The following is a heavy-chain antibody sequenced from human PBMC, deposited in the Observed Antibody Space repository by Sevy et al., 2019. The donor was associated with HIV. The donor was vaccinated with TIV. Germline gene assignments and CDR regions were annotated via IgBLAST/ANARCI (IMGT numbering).Heavy chain of an antibody. V-gene: IGHV3-23*01. CDR1: GFTFSSYA. D-gene: IGHD6-19*01. J-gene: IGHJ3*02. Sequence: GGSLRFSCAASGFTFSSYAMSWVRQAPGKGLEWVSAISGSGGSTYYADSVKGRFTISRDNSKNTLYLQMNSLRAEDTAVYYCAKDLGSSGWCDALDIRGQGTMVTVSS. CDR2: ISGSGGST. CDR3: AKDLGSSGWCDALDI.